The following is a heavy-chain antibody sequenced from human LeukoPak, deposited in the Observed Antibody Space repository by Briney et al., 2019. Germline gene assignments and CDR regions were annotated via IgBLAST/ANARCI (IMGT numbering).Heavy chain of an antibody. CDR3: AKKHRSSWTFGF. D-gene: IGHD6-13*01. CDR1: AFTFSDYA. Sequence: GGSLRLSCAASAFTFSDYAMSWGRQAPGKGLEWVSDISGGGDITYYADSVKGRFTVSRDNSKNTLYLQMNSLRAEDTAVYFCAKKHRSSWTFGFWGQGTLVTVSS. CDR2: ISGGGDIT. V-gene: IGHV3-23*01. J-gene: IGHJ4*02.